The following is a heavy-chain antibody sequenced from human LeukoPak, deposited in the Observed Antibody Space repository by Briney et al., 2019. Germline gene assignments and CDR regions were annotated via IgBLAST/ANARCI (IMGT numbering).Heavy chain of an antibody. Sequence: SETLSLTCTVSGGFISNYYWNWIRQPPGKGLEWIGYIYYSGSTNYNPSLKSRVTISVDTSKNQFSLKLRSVTAADTAVYYCARDRVGQQLVGRKYYYYYMDVWGKGNTVTISS. CDR2: IYYSGST. D-gene: IGHD6-13*01. J-gene: IGHJ6*03. V-gene: IGHV4-59*01. CDR1: GGFISNYY. CDR3: ARDRVGQQLVGRKYYYYYMDV.